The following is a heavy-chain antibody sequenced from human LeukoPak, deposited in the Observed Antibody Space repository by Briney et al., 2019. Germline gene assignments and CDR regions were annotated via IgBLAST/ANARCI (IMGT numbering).Heavy chain of an antibody. J-gene: IGHJ4*02. CDR2: ITPDGSDG. D-gene: IGHD6-19*01. V-gene: IGHV3-7*01. CDR3: VPGGLAVSGIDY. Sequence: GGSLRLSCAVSGFTFNNYWMSWVRQAPGKGLEWVANITPDGSDGYYVDSLKGRVTISRDNTKSSLYLQLNSLRAEDTAVYYCVPGGLAVSGIDYWGQGALVTVSS. CDR1: GFTFNNYW.